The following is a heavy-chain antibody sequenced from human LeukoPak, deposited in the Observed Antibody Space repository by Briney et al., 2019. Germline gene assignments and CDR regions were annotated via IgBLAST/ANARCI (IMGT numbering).Heavy chain of an antibody. CDR2: ISAYNSNT. Sequence: ASVKVSCKASGYTFTSYGINWVRQAPGQGLEWMGWISAYNSNTHYAQKLQGRVTMTTDASTSTAYMEVRSLRSDDTAVYYCARDDNYGIFVNVDYWGQGNLVTVSS. CDR3: ARDDNYGIFVNVDY. J-gene: IGHJ4*02. CDR1: GYTFTSYG. D-gene: IGHD4-11*01. V-gene: IGHV1-18*01.